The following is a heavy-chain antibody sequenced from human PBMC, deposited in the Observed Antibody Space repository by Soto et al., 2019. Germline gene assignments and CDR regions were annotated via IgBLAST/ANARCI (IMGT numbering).Heavy chain of an antibody. CDR2: ISGSSSYI. Sequence: EVQLVESGGGVVKPGGSLRLSCAASGFTFSNYNMNWVRQAPGKRLEWVSFISGSSSYIYYADSLKGRFTISRDNAKNSLYLQMNTLRAEDTAVYYCARQMNGDYTAFDIWGQGTLVTVSS. J-gene: IGHJ3*02. V-gene: IGHV3-21*01. D-gene: IGHD4-17*01. CDR3: ARQMNGDYTAFDI. CDR1: GFTFSNYN.